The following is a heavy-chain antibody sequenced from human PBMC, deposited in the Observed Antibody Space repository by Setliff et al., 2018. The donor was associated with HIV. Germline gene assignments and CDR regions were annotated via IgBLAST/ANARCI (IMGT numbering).Heavy chain of an antibody. CDR1: GGSISSGGYY. J-gene: IGHJ6*03. V-gene: IGHV4-31*03. CDR3: ARVPTNPDFYYYYMDV. Sequence: PSETLSLTCTVSGGSISSGGYYWSWIRQHPGKGLGWIGYIYYSGGTYYNPSLKSRVTISVDTSKNQFSLKLSSVTAADTAVYYCARVPTNPDFYYYYMDVWGKGTTVTVSS. CDR2: IYYSGGT.